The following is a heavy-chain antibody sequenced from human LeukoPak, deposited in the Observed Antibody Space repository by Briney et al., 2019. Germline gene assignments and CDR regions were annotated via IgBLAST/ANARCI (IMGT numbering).Heavy chain of an antibody. CDR3: ARQVDTTMTLPDY. V-gene: IGHV1-18*01. CDR1: GYTFTSYG. CDR2: ISGYNGNT. J-gene: IGHJ4*02. Sequence: ASVKVSCKASGYTFTSYGISWVRQAPGQGLEWMGWISGYNGNTNYAQKLQGRVTMTTVTSTSTAYMELRSLISDDTAIYYCARQVDTTMTLPDYWGQGTLVTVSS. D-gene: IGHD5-18*01.